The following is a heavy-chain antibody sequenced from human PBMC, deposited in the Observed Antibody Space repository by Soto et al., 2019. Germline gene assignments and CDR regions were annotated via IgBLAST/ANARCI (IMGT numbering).Heavy chain of an antibody. CDR3: ARDSYYDSVYYGMDV. Sequence: SETLSLTCAVHGGSFSGYYWSWIRQPPGKGLEWIGEINHSGSTNYNPSLKSRVTISVDTSKNQFSLKLSSVTAEDTAVYYCARDSYYDSVYYGMDVWGQGTTVTVSS. D-gene: IGHD3-22*01. V-gene: IGHV4-34*01. J-gene: IGHJ6*02. CDR1: GGSFSGYY. CDR2: INHSGST.